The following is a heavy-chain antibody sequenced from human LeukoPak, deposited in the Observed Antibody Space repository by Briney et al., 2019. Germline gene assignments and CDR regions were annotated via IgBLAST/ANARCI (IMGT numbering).Heavy chain of an antibody. J-gene: IGHJ6*02. CDR1: GYTFTSFA. V-gene: IGHV1-8*01. D-gene: IGHD3-3*01. CDR3: ARTDYDFWTYYYYYGMDV. Sequence: ASVKVSCKASGYTFTSFAMHWVRQAPGQRLEWMGWMNPNSGNTGYAQKFQGRVTMTRNTSISTAYMELSSLRSEDTAVYYCARTDYDFWTYYYYYGMDVWGQGTTVTVSS. CDR2: MNPNSGNT.